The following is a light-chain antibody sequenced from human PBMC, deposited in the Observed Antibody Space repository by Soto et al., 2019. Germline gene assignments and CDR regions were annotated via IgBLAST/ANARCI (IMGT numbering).Light chain of an antibody. V-gene: IGKV4-1*01. CDR3: QQYYPPWT. Sequence: DIVMTQSPDSLAVSLGERATINCKSSQSVLYSSNNKNYLAWYQQKPGQPPKLLIYWASTRESGVPDRFSGSGSATDFTLTISSLQAEDVAVYYCQQYYPPWTFGQGTKVEIK. J-gene: IGKJ1*01. CDR2: WAS. CDR1: QSVLYSSNNKNY.